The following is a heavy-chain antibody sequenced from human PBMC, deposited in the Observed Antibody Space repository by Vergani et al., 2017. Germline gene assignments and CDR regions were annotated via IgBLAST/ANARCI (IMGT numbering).Heavy chain of an antibody. V-gene: IGHV1-8*01. CDR3: ARVGTAAAGTRLIDY. CDR2: MNPNSGNT. J-gene: IGHJ4*02. Sequence: QVQLVQSGAEVKKPGASVKVSCKASGYTFTSYDINWVRQATGQGLEWMGWMNPNSGNTGYAQKFQGRVTMTRNTSISTAYMELSSLISEDTAVYYGARVGTAAAGTRLIDYWGQGTLVTVSS. CDR1: GYTFTSYD. D-gene: IGHD6-13*01.